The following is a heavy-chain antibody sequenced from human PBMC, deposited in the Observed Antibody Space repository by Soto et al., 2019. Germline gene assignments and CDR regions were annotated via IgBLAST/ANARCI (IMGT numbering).Heavy chain of an antibody. J-gene: IGHJ6*02. CDR1: GGTFSSYA. CDR2: IIPIFGTA. D-gene: IGHD2-2*01. V-gene: IGHV1-69*01. CDR3: ASGPALGSSTFPYYGMDV. Sequence: QVQLVQSGAEVKKPGSSVKVSCKASGGTFSSYAISWVRQAPGQGLEWMGGIIPIFGTANYAQKFQGRVTITADESTSTDYMELSSLRSEDTAVYYCASGPALGSSTFPYYGMDVWGQGTTVTVSS.